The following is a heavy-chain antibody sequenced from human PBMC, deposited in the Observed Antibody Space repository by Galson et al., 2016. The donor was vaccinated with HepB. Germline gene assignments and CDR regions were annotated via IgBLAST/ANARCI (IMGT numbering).Heavy chain of an antibody. J-gene: IGHJ4*02. Sequence: SLRLSCAASGFTFDNYTMNWLRQAPGKGLEWVSSVSHSSTYVYYADSVQGRFTISRDNAKNTLYLELNNLRVKDTAVYYCARGGDLGAFWGQGTLVTVSS. CDR1: GFTFDNYT. V-gene: IGHV3-21*01. CDR2: VSHSSTYV. CDR3: ARGGDLGAF. D-gene: IGHD2-21*02.